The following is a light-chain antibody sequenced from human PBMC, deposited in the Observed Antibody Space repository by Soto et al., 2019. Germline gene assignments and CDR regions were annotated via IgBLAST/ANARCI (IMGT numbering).Light chain of an antibody. V-gene: IGLV2-14*02. CDR2: EAS. CDR3: SSFTSSITYV. Sequence: QSALTQPASVSGSPGQSITISCTGTSSDVGTYNLLSWYQHHPGKAPKLMIYEASKRPSGVSIRFSGSKSGNTASLTISGLQAEDEADYYCSSFTSSITYVFGTGTQLTVL. CDR1: SSDVGTYNL. J-gene: IGLJ1*01.